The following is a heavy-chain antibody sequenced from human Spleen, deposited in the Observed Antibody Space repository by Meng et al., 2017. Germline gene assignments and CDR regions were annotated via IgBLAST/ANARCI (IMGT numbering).Heavy chain of an antibody. D-gene: IGHD3-9*01. Sequence: QLQLQESSPGLVKRTQSLSLTCTVSGCSISRGDYYCSWIRQHPGKGLEWIGYIYYSGSTYYNPSLKSRVTITADTTMNQFSLRLTSVTAADTAVYYCAGDFDGSEWFDPWGQGTLVTVSS. J-gene: IGHJ5*02. V-gene: IGHV4-31*03. CDR3: AGDFDGSEWFDP. CDR2: IYYSGST. CDR1: GCSISRGDYY.